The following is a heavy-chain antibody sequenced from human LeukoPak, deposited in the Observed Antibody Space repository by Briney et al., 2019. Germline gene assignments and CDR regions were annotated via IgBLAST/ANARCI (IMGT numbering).Heavy chain of an antibody. Sequence: SETLSLTCTASGGSISSSSYYWGWIRQPPGKGLEWIGSIYYSGSTYYNPSLKSRVTISVDTSKNQFSLKLSSVTAADTAVYYCARSGELGGYFDYWGQGTLVTVSS. D-gene: IGHD1-26*01. V-gene: IGHV4-39*01. CDR2: IYYSGST. J-gene: IGHJ4*02. CDR3: ARSGELGGYFDY. CDR1: GGSISSSSYY.